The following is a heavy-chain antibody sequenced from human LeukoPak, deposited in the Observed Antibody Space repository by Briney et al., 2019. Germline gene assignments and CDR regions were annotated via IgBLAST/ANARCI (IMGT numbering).Heavy chain of an antibody. CDR2: IYYSGST. D-gene: IGHD3-22*01. V-gene: IGHV4-39*07. CDR3: ASPLLHYYDSSGGFY. CDR1: GGSISNINYY. J-gene: IGHJ4*02. Sequence: SSETLSLTCTVSGGSISNINYYWGWIRQPPGKGLEWIGNIYYSGSTYYNPSLKSRVTLSVDTSKNQFSLKLSSVTAADTAVYSCASPLLHYYDSSGGFYWGQGTLVTVSS.